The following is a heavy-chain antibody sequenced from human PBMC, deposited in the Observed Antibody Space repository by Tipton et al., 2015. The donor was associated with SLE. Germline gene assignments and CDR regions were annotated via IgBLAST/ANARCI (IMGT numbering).Heavy chain of an antibody. CDR1: GYTFTTYD. V-gene: IGHV1-8*01. D-gene: IGHD6-13*01. CDR3: ASPYSHGAFDI. J-gene: IGHJ3*02. Sequence: QVQLVQSGAEVKKPGASVKVSCKASGYTFTTYDINWVRQATGQGLEWMGWMNPNSGNTGYAQKLQGRVTMTRNTSMSTASMELSSLRSEDTAVYYCASPYSHGAFDIWGQGTMVTVSS. CDR2: MNPNSGNT.